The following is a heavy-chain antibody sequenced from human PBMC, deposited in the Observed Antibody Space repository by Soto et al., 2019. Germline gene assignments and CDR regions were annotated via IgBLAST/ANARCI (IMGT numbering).Heavy chain of an antibody. J-gene: IGHJ4*02. V-gene: IGHV3-74*01. CDR1: GFTFDTYW. CDR2: VHTDGSNP. CDR3: TNAVDY. Sequence: EVQLVESGGGLVQPGGSLRLSCVASGFTFDTYWMHWVRQAPGKGLEWVARVHTDGSNPTYGDSVKGRFTVSRDNAKSTLFLQMDSLRAEDTAFYYCTNAVDYWGQGTLVTVCS.